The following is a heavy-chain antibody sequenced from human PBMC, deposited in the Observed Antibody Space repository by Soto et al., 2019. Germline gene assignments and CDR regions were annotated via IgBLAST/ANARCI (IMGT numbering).Heavy chain of an antibody. D-gene: IGHD3-3*01. V-gene: IGHV2-5*02. J-gene: IGHJ4*02. CDR1: GFSLTTSGVG. Sequence: QITLNESGPTPVKPRQTLTLTCTFSGFSLTTSGVGVGWIRQSPGKAPEWLAPIYWDDDKRYSPSLKSRLTITKDTSKNQVVLTMADLDPAETATYYCAHRVLRTVFGLVATTAIYFDFWGQGTPVAVSS. CDR2: IYWDDDK. CDR3: AHRVLRTVFGLVATTAIYFDF.